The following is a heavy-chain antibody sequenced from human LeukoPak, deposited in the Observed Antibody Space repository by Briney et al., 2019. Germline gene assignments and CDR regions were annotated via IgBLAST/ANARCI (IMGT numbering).Heavy chain of an antibody. CDR2: IIPIFGTA. CDR1: GGTFSSYA. Sequence: GASVKVSCKASGGTFSSYAISWVQQAPGQGLEWVGGIIPIFGTANYAQKFKGRVTITADESTSTAYMELSSLRSEDTAVYYCARSSIAAPYYYYGMDVWGQGTTVTVFS. D-gene: IGHD6-6*01. J-gene: IGHJ6*02. CDR3: ARSSIAAPYYYYGMDV. V-gene: IGHV1-69*13.